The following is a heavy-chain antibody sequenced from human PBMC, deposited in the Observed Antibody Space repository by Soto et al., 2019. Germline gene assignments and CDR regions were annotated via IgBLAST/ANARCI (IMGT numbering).Heavy chain of an antibody. CDR1: GATFSSYA. J-gene: IGHJ4*02. Sequence: HVQLVQSGAEVRQPASSVKVSCKTSGATFSSYAITWVRQAPGQGLEWMGGIVPTVDTSTYAQKFQGRVTITADKFTNTVDMELSSLRSDDTAVYYCVRVVAIPGYPDNWGQGTLVTVSS. D-gene: IGHD5-12*01. CDR2: IVPTVDTS. CDR3: VRVVAIPGYPDN. V-gene: IGHV1-69*14.